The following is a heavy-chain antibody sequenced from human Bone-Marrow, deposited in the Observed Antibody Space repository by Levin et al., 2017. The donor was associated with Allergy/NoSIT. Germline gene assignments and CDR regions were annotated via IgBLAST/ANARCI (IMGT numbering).Heavy chain of an antibody. Sequence: ASVKVSCKASGGTFSSYAISWVRQAPGQGLEWMGGIIPIFGTANYAQKFQGRVTITADKSTSTAYMELSSLRSEDTAVYYCATRDIAARRDYDYWGQGTLVTVSS. D-gene: IGHD6-6*01. V-gene: IGHV1-69*06. J-gene: IGHJ4*02. CDR3: ATRDIAARRDYDY. CDR1: GGTFSSYA. CDR2: IIPIFGTA.